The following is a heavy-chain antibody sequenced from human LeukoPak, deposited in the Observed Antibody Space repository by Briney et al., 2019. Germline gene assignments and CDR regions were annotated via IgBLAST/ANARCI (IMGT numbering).Heavy chain of an antibody. V-gene: IGHV4-38-2*02. J-gene: IGHJ4*02. D-gene: IGHD6-13*01. CDR1: GYSISSGYY. CDR3: ARVTTSSWFEGYFDY. Sequence: SETLSLTCTVSGYSISSGYYWGWIRQPPGEGLEWIGNFYHGGSSYYNPSLKSRVTMSGDTSKNQFSLNLSSVTAADTAVYYCARVTTSSWFEGYFDYWGQGTLVTVSS. CDR2: FYHGGSS.